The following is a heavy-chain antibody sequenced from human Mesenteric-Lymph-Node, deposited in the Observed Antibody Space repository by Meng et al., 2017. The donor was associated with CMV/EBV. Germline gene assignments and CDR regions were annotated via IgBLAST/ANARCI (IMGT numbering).Heavy chain of an antibody. Sequence: SITSGYYYWSWIRQHPGKGLEWIGYIYYSGSTYYNPSLKSRLTISLDTSKNQFSLKLSSVTAADTAVYYCARNPNQGYSGYGLGVDYWGQGTLVTVSS. J-gene: IGHJ4*02. CDR1: SITSGYYY. D-gene: IGHD5-12*01. V-gene: IGHV4-31*02. CDR2: IYYSGST. CDR3: ARNPNQGYSGYGLGVDY.